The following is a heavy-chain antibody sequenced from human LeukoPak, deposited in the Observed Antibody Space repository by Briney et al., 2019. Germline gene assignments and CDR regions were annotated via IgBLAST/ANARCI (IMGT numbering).Heavy chain of an antibody. V-gene: IGHV4-59*08. CDR1: GGSISNYY. CDR3: ARRNVLTEGEAFDI. J-gene: IGHJ3*02. CDR2: VYNSGNT. D-gene: IGHD3-16*01. Sequence: SETLSLTCAVSGGSISNYYWTWIRQPPGTGLEWIGYVYNSGNTNYNPSLKSRVTISMDASKNQFSLKLNSVTAADTAVYYCARRNVLTEGEAFDIWGRGTLVTVSS.